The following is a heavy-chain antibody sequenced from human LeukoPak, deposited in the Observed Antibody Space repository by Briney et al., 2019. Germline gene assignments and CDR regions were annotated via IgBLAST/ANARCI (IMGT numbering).Heavy chain of an antibody. Sequence: PGGSLRLSCAASGFTFSSYAMHWVRQAPGKGLEWVAVLSYDGSNKYYADSVKGRFTISRDNSKNTLYLQMNSLRAEDTAGYYCAKAHGYTVYDPGDYWGQGTLVTVSS. CDR1: GFTFSSYA. V-gene: IGHV3-30-3*01. CDR3: AKAHGYTVYDPGDY. CDR2: LSYDGSNK. J-gene: IGHJ4*02. D-gene: IGHD5/OR15-5a*01.